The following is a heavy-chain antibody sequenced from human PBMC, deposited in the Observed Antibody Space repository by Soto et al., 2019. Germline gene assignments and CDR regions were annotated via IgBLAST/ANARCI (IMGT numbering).Heavy chain of an antibody. CDR1: GFTFRNYG. V-gene: IGHV3-48*01. D-gene: IGHD3-22*01. CDR3: ARDQLYYNDISGRPLNAFDV. CDR2: IGLGSSTK. Sequence: GGSLRLSCAASGFTFRNYGMNWVRQAPGKGLERVSYIGLGSSTKYYADSVEGRFTISRDNAKNSLYLQMNSLRAEDTAVYYFARDQLYYNDISGRPLNAFDVWGQGTMVTVSS. J-gene: IGHJ3*01.